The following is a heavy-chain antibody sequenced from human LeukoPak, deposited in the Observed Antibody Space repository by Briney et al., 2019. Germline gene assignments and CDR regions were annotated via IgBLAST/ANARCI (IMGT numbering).Heavy chain of an antibody. D-gene: IGHD3-10*01. V-gene: IGHV4-59*01. CDR2: IYYSGSS. Sequence: SETLSLTCTVSGRSISSYYWSWIRQPPGEGLEWIGYIYYSGSSNYNPSLKSRVTISVDTSKNQFSLTLSSVTAADTAVYYCARLYYYGSGSYSPFDYWGEGTLVTVSS. CDR3: ARLYYYGSGSYSPFDY. J-gene: IGHJ4*02. CDR1: GRSISSYY.